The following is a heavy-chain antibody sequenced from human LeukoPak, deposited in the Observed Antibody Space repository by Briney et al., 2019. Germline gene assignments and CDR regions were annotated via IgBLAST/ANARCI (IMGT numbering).Heavy chain of an antibody. CDR3: ARDIEAAGLFLDY. Sequence: GGSLRLSCAASGFTFSSYSLNWVRQAPGKGLEWVSSISSSSSYIYYADSVKGRFTISRDNAKNSLYLQMNSLRAEDTAVYYCARDIEAAGLFLDYWGQGSLVTVSS. D-gene: IGHD6-13*01. CDR1: GFTFSSYS. J-gene: IGHJ4*02. V-gene: IGHV3-21*04. CDR2: ISSSSSYI.